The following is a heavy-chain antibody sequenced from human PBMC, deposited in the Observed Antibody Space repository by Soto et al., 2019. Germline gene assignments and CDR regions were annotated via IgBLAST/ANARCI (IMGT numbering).Heavy chain of an antibody. D-gene: IGHD5-12*01. CDR2: ITAYKGHT. Sequence: GASVKVSCKASGYTFSNYGVTWGRQAPGQGLEWMGWITAYKGHTNYAQKFQGRVTMTTDTSTSTAYMELRSLTSDDTAVYYCATDGYNHWGQGTLVTVSS. V-gene: IGHV1-18*01. J-gene: IGHJ4*02. CDR3: ATDGYNH. CDR1: GYTFSNYG.